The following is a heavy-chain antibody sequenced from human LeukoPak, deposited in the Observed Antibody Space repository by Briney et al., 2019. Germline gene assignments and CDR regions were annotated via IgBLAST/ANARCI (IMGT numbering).Heavy chain of an antibody. D-gene: IGHD5-18*01. Sequence: ASVKVSCKASGYTFSSYDINWVRQATGQGLEWMGWMNPNSGDRGYAQKFQGRVTITRNTSISTAYMELSSLRSEDTAVYYCARARRIQLWPAPHELFDYWGQGTLVTVSS. CDR2: MNPNSGDR. J-gene: IGHJ4*02. CDR3: ARARRIQLWPAPHELFDY. CDR1: GYTFSSYD. V-gene: IGHV1-8*03.